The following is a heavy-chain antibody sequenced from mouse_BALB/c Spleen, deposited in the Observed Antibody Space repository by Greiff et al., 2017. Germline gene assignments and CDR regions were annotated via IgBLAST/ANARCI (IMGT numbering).Heavy chain of an antibody. CDR2: ISSGSSTI. D-gene: IGHD1-1*01. Sequence: EVQLVESGGGLVQPGGSRKLSCAASGFTFSSFGMHWVRQAPEKGLEWVAYISSGSSTIYYADTVKGRFTISRDNPKNTLFLQMTSLRSEDTAMYYCARSLTTVPWFAYWGQGTLVTVSA. J-gene: IGHJ3*01. CDR3: ARSLTTVPWFAY. CDR1: GFTFSSFG. V-gene: IGHV5-17*02.